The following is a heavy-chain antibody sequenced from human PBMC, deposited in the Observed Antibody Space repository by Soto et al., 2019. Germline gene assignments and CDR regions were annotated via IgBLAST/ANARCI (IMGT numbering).Heavy chain of an antibody. CDR1: GFTFSYYY. V-gene: IGHV3-11*01. J-gene: IGHJ4*02. CDR2: ISSSGSTI. D-gene: IGHD3-22*01. CDR3: ARDSLRAPTYYYDSSGYYHQACLDY. Sequence: PGGSLRLSCAASGFTFSYYYMIWIRQAPGKGLEWVSYISSSGSTIYYADSVKGRFTISRDNAKNSLYLQMNSLRAEDTAVYYCARDSLRAPTYYYDSSGYYHQACLDYWGQGTLVTVSS.